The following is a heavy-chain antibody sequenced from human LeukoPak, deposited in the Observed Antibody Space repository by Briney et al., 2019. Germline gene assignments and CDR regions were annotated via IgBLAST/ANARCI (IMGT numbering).Heavy chain of an antibody. CDR2: IYDTRKT. D-gene: IGHD2-8*02. CDR1: GDSISSGSYY. CDR3: ARHCSGDLCAAYYYYYYSDV. Sequence: PSETLSLTCTVSGDSISSGSYYWGWIRQPPGKGLQWIGSIYDTRKTYYSPSLNSRATISVDTSSNQLSLKLSSVNAADTAMYYCARHCSGDLCAAYYYYYYSDVWGKGTTVTVSS. J-gene: IGHJ6*03. V-gene: IGHV4-39*01.